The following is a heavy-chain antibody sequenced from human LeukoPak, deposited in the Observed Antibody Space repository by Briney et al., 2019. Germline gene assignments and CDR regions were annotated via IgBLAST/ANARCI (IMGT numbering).Heavy chain of an antibody. V-gene: IGHV3-7*03. J-gene: IGHJ4*02. CDR1: ILTFNADV. D-gene: IGHD3-3*01. CDR3: ARDQYDTWSRRGNFDS. Sequence: GGSLRLSCAASILTFNADVMGWVRQAPGKGLEWVANIKLDGSEKNYVDSVKGRFTISRDNTKNSLYLQMNSLRAEDTAVFYCARDQYDTWSRRGNFDSWGQGTLVIVSS. CDR2: IKLDGSEK.